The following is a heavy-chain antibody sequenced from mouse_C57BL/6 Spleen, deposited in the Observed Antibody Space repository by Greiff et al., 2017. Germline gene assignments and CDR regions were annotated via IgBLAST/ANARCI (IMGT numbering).Heavy chain of an antibody. CDR3: ARGRYYGSSYDYFDY. CDR1: GYTFTSYW. CDR2: IDPNSGGT. V-gene: IGHV1-72*01. J-gene: IGHJ2*01. D-gene: IGHD1-1*01. Sequence: QQSCKASGYTFTSYWMHWVKQRPGRGLEWIGRIDPNSGGTKYNEKFKSKATLTVDKPSSTAYMQLSSLTSEDSAVYYCARGRYYGSSYDYFDYWGQGTTLTVSS.